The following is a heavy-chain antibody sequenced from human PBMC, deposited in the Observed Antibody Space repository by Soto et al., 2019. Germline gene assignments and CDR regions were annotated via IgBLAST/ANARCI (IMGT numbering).Heavy chain of an antibody. CDR1: GFTFSSYG. Sequence: QVQLVESGGGVVQPGRSLRLSCAASGFTFSSYGMHWVRQAPGKGLEWVAVIWYDGSNKYYADSVKGRFTISRDNSKNTLYLQMNSLRAEDTAVYYCARENLTGYYFDYWGQGTLVIVSS. D-gene: IGHD1-1*01. CDR3: ARENLTGYYFDY. J-gene: IGHJ4*02. V-gene: IGHV3-33*01. CDR2: IWYDGSNK.